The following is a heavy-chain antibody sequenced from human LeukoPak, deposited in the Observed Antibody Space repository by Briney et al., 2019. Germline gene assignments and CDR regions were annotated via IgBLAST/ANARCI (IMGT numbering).Heavy chain of an antibody. CDR3: ARGRHSYESSDYYYEGDAFDI. V-gene: IGHV1-46*01. Sequence: AASVKVSCKASGDTFTSYYMHWVRQAPGQGLEWMGIINPSGDRTSSAQTFQGRVTMTRDMSTSTVYMALSSLRTEDTAVYYCARGRHSYESSDYYYEGDAFDIWGQGTMVTVSS. D-gene: IGHD3-22*01. J-gene: IGHJ3*02. CDR1: GDTFTSYY. CDR2: INPSGDRT.